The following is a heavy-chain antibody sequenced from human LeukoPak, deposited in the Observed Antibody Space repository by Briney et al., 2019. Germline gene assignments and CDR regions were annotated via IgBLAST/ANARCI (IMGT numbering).Heavy chain of an antibody. V-gene: IGHV3-49*04. CDR3: TTRVDYYGSGSYYLLDY. D-gene: IGHD3-10*01. CDR1: GFTFGDYA. CDR2: IRSKAYGGTT. Sequence: PGGSLRLSCTASGFTFGDYAMSWVRQAPGKGLEWVGFIRSKAYGGTTEYAASVKGRFTISRDDSKSIAYLQMNSLKTEDTAVYYCTTRVDYYGSGSYYLLDYWGQGTLVTVSS. J-gene: IGHJ4*02.